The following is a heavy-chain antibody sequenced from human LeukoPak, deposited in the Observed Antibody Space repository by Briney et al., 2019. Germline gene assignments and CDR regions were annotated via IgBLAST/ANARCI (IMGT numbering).Heavy chain of an antibody. CDR2: ITFTGDKT. Sequence: GGSLRLSSAAPGFDFIDYVITWVRQAPGQGLEWVAGITFTGDKTYYSESVEGRFTISRDNSRTTLFLQMDSLRAEDTVLFYCAKPPGRSKNWHWEFESWGQGTMVTVSS. D-gene: IGHD1-7*01. V-gene: IGHV3-23*01. CDR1: GFDFIDYV. J-gene: IGHJ5*01. CDR3: AKPPGRSKNWHWEFES.